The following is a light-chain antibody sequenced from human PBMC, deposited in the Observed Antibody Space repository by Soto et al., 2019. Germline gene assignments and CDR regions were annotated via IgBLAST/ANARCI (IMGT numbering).Light chain of an antibody. CDR3: SSYAGSNMVV. CDR1: RSDVGGYNY. CDR2: EVS. J-gene: IGLJ2*01. V-gene: IGLV2-8*01. Sequence: QSALTQPPSASGSPGQSVTISCTGTRSDVGGYNYVSWYQQHPGKAPKLMIYEVSKRPSGVPDRFSGSKSGNTASLTVSGLQAEDEADYYCSSYAGSNMVVFGGGTKVTVL.